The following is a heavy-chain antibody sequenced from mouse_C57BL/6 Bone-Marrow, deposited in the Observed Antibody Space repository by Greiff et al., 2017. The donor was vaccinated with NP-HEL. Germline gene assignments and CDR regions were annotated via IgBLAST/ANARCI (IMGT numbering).Heavy chain of an antibody. V-gene: IGHV1-4*01. Sequence: QVQLQQSGAELARPGASVKMSCKASGYTFTSYTMHWVKQRPGQGLEWIGDINPSSGYTKYNQKFKDKATLTADKSSSTAYMQLSSLTSEDSAVYYCARSGWYNSLFDYWGQGTTLTVSS. J-gene: IGHJ2*01. D-gene: IGHD2-1*01. CDR3: ARSGWYNSLFDY. CDR1: GYTFTSYT. CDR2: INPSSGYT.